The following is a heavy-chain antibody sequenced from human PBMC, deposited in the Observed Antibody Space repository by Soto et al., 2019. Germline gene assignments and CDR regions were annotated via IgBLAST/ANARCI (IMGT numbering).Heavy chain of an antibody. CDR2: ISWNSGTR. J-gene: IGHJ4*01. Sequence: EVQLVDSGGGLVQPGRSLRLSCAASGFTFDIYAMHWVRQAPGKGLEWVASISWNSGTRGYADSVKGRFTISRDNAKNSLYLQMDSLRTEDTAFYYCAKELGGYSYGYELDHXGXXXXXXVSS. V-gene: IGHV3-9*01. CDR1: GFTFDIYA. CDR3: AKELGGYSYGYELDH. D-gene: IGHD5-18*01.